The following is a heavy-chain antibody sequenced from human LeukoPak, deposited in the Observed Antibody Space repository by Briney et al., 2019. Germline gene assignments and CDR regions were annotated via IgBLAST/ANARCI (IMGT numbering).Heavy chain of an antibody. V-gene: IGHV3-23*01. CDR2: ISGSGGST. D-gene: IGHD3-3*01. CDR1: GFTFSSYA. CDR3: AKGGSETAGKEWLKSPYYYYYYMDV. J-gene: IGHJ6*03. Sequence: SGGSLRLSCAASGFTFSSYAMSWVRQAPGKGLEWVSAISGSGGSTYYADSVKGRFTISRDNSKNTLYLQMNSLRAEDTAVYYCAKGGSETAGKEWLKSPYYYYYYMDVWGKGTTVTVSS.